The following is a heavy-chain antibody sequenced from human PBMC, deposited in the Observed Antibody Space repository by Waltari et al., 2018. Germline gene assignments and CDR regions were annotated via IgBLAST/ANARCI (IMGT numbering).Heavy chain of an antibody. D-gene: IGHD1-1*01. Sequence: QVQLVQSGAEVKKPGSSVRVSCKASGGTLSSYPVTWVRQAPGQGLEWMGSIIPFLGMSKYAQSLQVRLTITVDQSTNTGYMELKSLRPEDTGVYYCARSGEMKGTVDYWGQGTLVTVSS. V-gene: IGHV1-69*04. J-gene: IGHJ4*02. CDR2: IIPFLGMS. CDR3: ARSGEMKGTVDY. CDR1: GGTLSSYP.